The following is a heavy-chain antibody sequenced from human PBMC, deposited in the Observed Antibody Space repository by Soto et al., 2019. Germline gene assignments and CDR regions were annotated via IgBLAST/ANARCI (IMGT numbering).Heavy chain of an antibody. CDR1: GYNFASYW. CDR2: IFPGDSDT. Sequence: GESLKISCEGSGYNFASYWIGLVGQMPGKGLEWMGMIFPGDSDTKHSPSLQGQITMSVDKSDSSAYLQWRSLKASDTARYSCAAGYTTGPDAFDIWGQGTMVTVSS. D-gene: IGHD6-13*01. V-gene: IGHV5-51*01. J-gene: IGHJ3*02. CDR3: AAGYTTGPDAFDI.